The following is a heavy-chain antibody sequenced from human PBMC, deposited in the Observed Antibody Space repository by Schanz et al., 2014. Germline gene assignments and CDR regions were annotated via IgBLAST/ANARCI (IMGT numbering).Heavy chain of an antibody. D-gene: IGHD6-19*01. V-gene: IGHV4-39*01. CDR2: IYYSGST. J-gene: IGHJ4*02. CDR1: GDSISSTSYY. CDR3: ARLWGGWRIPDY. Sequence: QLQMQESGPGLVKPSETLSLTCSVSGDSISSTSYYWGWIRQPPGKGLEWIGSIYYSGSTYYNAPHKSGVTIPVDPSKNQFSLKLNSVTAADSAVYYCARLWGGWRIPDYWGQGTLVTVSS.